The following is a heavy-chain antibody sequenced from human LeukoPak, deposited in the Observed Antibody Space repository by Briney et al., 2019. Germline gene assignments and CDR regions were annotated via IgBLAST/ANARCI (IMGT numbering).Heavy chain of an antibody. D-gene: IGHD3-22*01. CDR3: AREIYDSSGYYEGAFDI. V-gene: IGHV1-46*01. J-gene: IGHJ3*02. Sequence: ASVKVSCKASGYTFTSYYMHWVRQAPGQGLDWMGIINPSGGSTSYAQKFQGRVTMTRDTSTSTAYMELSSLRSEDTAVYYCAREIYDSSGYYEGAFDIWGQGTMVTVSS. CDR2: INPSGGST. CDR1: GYTFTSYY.